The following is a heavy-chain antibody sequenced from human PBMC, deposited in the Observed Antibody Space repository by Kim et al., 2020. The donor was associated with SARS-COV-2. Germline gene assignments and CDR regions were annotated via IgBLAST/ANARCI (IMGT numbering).Heavy chain of an antibody. CDR2: IGGDEQT. CDR3: AKDFWGVSVNDY. J-gene: IGHJ4*02. D-gene: IGHD3-16*01. CDR1: GFMFSSNA. Sequence: GGSLRLSCAASGFMFSSNAMNWVRQAPGKGLEWVSGIGGDEQTDAAESVNGLFTISRVTSRNTLYLQLNSLRTADTAKYYCAKDFWGVSVNDYCGEGTLV. V-gene: IGHV3-23*01.